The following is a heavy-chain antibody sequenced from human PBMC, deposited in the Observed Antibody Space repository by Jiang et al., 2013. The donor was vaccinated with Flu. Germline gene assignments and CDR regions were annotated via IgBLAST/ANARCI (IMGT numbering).Heavy chain of an antibody. CDR2: IIPIFGTA. CDR3: ARGSGSVYSSGWFLWRD. V-gene: IGHV1-69*01. Sequence: GAEVKKPGSSVKVSCKASGGTFSNYTFSWVRLAPGQGLEWMGGIIPIFGTANNAQKFQGRVTITADESTSTAYMELNSLRSEDTAVYYCARGSGSVYSSGWFLWRDWGQGTLVTVSS. CDR1: GGTFSNYT. D-gene: IGHD6-19*01. J-gene: IGHJ4*02.